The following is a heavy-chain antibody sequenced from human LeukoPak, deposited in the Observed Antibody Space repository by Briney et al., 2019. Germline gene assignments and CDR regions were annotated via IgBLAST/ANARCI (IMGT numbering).Heavy chain of an antibody. Sequence: ASVKVSCKASGYTFTSYGISWVRQAPGQGLEWMGWISAYNGNTNYAQKLQGRVTMTTDTSTSTAYMEQRSLRSDDTAVYYCAVPIVVVPAATYDAFDIWGQGTMVTVSS. V-gene: IGHV1-18*01. D-gene: IGHD2-2*01. CDR3: AVPIVVVPAATYDAFDI. CDR2: ISAYNGNT. J-gene: IGHJ3*02. CDR1: GYTFTSYG.